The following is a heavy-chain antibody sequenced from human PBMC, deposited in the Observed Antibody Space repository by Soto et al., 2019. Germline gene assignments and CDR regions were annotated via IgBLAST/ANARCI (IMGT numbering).Heavy chain of an antibody. Sequence: ASVKGSCKASGYTFTSYAMHWVRQALGQRLERMGWINAGNGNTRYSQKFQGRVTITRDTSASTAYMELSSLRSEDTAVYYCARGGCAGLDYDYVWGSCRPLGAFDIWVQGTMVTVSS. CDR3: ARGGCAGLDYDYVWGSCRPLGAFDI. V-gene: IGHV1-3*01. D-gene: IGHD3-16*02. CDR2: INAGNGNT. CDR1: GYTFTSYA. J-gene: IGHJ3*02.